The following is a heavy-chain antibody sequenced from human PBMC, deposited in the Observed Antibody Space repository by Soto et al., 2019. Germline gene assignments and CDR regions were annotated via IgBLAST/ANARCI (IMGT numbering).Heavy chain of an antibody. CDR1: GLTFSTYS. CDR3: ARHAGYYMDV. D-gene: IGHD2-2*01. V-gene: IGHV3-21*01. CDR2: ISSSSSYI. J-gene: IGHJ6*03. Sequence: GGSLRLSCAASGLTFSTYSMNWVRQAPGKGLEWVSSISSSSSYIYYADSVKGRFTISRDNAKNSLYLQMNSLRAEDTAVYYCARHAGYYMDVWGKGTTVTVSS.